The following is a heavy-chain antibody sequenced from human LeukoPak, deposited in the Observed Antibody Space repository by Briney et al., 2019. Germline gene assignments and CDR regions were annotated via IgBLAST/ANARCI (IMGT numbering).Heavy chain of an antibody. Sequence: GGSLRLSCAVSGFTFSSYWMSWVRQAPGKGLEWVAIMKQDGSEKYYVDSVKGRFTISRDNAKNSLYLQMNSLKTEDTAVYYCARGGGPLVGDAFDVWGLGTMVTVSS. CDR3: ARGGGPLVGDAFDV. CDR2: MKQDGSEK. D-gene: IGHD6-6*01. CDR1: GFTFSSYW. V-gene: IGHV3-7*01. J-gene: IGHJ3*01.